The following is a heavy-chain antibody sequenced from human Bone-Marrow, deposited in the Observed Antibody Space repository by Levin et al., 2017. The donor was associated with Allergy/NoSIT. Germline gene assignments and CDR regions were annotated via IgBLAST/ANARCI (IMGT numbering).Heavy chain of an antibody. CDR2: IIPIFGTA. Sequence: SVKVSCKASGGTFSSYVINWVRQAPGQGLEWMGGIIPIFGTANYAHNLQGRVTITADESTSTAYMELSSLRSEDTAIYYCARLSEGSGWAYVMDVWGQGTTVTVSS. D-gene: IGHD3-10*01. V-gene: IGHV1-69*13. CDR3: ARLSEGSGWAYVMDV. J-gene: IGHJ6*02. CDR1: GGTFSSYV.